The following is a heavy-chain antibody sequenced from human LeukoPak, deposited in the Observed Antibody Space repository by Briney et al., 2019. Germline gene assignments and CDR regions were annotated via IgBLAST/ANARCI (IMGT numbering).Heavy chain of an antibody. D-gene: IGHD2/OR15-2a*01. Sequence: GESLKISCKGSGCSFTSYWIGWVRQMPGKGLEWMGIIYPGDSDTRYSPSFQGQVTISADKSISTAYLQWSSLKASDTAMYYCARLSIATVEAPAYDYWGQGTLVTVSS. V-gene: IGHV5-51*01. J-gene: IGHJ4*02. CDR3: ARLSIATVEAPAYDY. CDR2: IYPGDSDT. CDR1: GCSFTSYW.